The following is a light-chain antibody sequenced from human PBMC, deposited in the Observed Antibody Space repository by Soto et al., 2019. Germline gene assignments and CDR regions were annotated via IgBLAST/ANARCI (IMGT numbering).Light chain of an antibody. CDR3: QQYGPSPT. CDR1: QSLITRY. V-gene: IGKV3-20*01. J-gene: IGKJ5*01. CDR2: GAS. Sequence: ELVLTQSPGTLSLFPGERATLSCRASQSLITRYLAWYQQKPGQAPRLLIYGASSRATGIPDRFSGSGSGTDFTLTISRLEPEEFAVYSCQQYGPSPTFGQGTRLEIK.